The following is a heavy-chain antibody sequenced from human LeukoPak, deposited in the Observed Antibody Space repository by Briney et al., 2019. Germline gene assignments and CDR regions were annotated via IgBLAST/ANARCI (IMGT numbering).Heavy chain of an antibody. J-gene: IGHJ5*02. CDR1: GGSISSYY. Sequence: SETLSLTCTVSGGSISSYYWSWIRQPPGKGLEWIGHIYTSGSTNYNPSLKSRVTISVDTSKNQFSLKLSSVTAADTAVYYCARSNQLLKGVGGWFDPWGQGTLVTVSS. CDR3: ARSNQLLKGVGGWFDP. CDR2: IYTSGST. D-gene: IGHD2-2*01. V-gene: IGHV4-4*09.